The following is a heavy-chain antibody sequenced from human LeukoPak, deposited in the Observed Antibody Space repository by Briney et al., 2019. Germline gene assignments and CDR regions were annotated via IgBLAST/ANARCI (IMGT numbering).Heavy chain of an antibody. CDR1: GFTFSSYS. D-gene: IGHD3-3*01. V-gene: IGHV3-7*01. CDR3: ARGQIFGVVTDY. CDR2: IKQDGSEK. J-gene: IGHJ4*02. Sequence: GGSLRLSCAASGFTFSSYSMNWVRQAPGKGLEWVANIKQDGSEKYYVDSVKGRFTISRDNAKNSLYLQTNSLRAEDTAVYYCARGQIFGVVTDYWGQGTLVTVSS.